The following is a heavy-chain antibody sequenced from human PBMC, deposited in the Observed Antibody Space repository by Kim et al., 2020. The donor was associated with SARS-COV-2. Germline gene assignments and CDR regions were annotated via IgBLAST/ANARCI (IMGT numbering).Heavy chain of an antibody. Sequence: DSVKGRFTISRDNSKNTLYLQMNSLRAEDTAVYYCARDQRIVVVKDAFDIWGQGTMVTVSS. D-gene: IGHD3-22*01. CDR3: ARDQRIVVVKDAFDI. J-gene: IGHJ3*02. V-gene: IGHV3-66*01.